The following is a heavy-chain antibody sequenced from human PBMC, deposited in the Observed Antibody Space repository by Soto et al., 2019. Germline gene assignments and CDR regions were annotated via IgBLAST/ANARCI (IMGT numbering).Heavy chain of an antibody. D-gene: IGHD3-3*01. CDR2: FYYSGST. Sequence: SETLSLTCTVSGGSISSYYWSWIRQPPGKGLEWIGYFYYSGSTNYNPSLKSRGTISVDTSKNQFSMKLSSVTAADTAVYYCARVSFMGFLETTNWFDPWGQGTLVTVSS. V-gene: IGHV4-59*01. CDR3: ARVSFMGFLETTNWFDP. CDR1: GGSISSYY. J-gene: IGHJ5*02.